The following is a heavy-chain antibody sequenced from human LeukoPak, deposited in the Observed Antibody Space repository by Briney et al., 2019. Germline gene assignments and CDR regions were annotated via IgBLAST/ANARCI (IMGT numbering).Heavy chain of an antibody. J-gene: IGHJ6*02. V-gene: IGHV3-33*01. CDR3: ARERPYGMDV. CDR2: IWFDGSNK. Sequence: AGGSLRLSCAASGFTFSSYGMHWVRQAPGKGLEWVALIWFDGSNKYYADSVKGRFTISRDNSKNTLDLQMNSLTAEDTAVYYCARERPYGMDVWGQGITVTVSS. CDR1: GFTFSSYG.